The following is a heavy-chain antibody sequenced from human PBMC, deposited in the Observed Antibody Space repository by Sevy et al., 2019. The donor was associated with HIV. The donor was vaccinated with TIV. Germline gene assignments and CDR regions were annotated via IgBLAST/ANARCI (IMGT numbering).Heavy chain of an antibody. J-gene: IGHJ4*02. CDR1: GYSISSGYY. Sequence: SETLSLTCTVSGYSISSGYYWGWIRQSPGKGLEWIGSFYLGGSTYYNPSLKSLVTISPDSSKNQFSLKLNSVTAADTAVYFCVRLVTAVVYYFDYWGQGTLVTVSS. CDR3: VRLVTAVVYYFDY. D-gene: IGHD5-18*01. CDR2: FYLGGST. V-gene: IGHV4-38-2*02.